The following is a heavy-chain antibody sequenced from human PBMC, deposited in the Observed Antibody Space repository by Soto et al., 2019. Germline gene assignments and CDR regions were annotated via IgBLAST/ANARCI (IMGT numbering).Heavy chain of an antibody. V-gene: IGHV4-30-2*01. CDR2: IYHSGST. J-gene: IGHJ5*01. CDR1: GGSISSGDYS. D-gene: IGHD3-22*01. Sequence: SETLSLTCAVSGGSISSGDYSWSWIRQPPGKGLEWIGYIYHSGSTYYNPSLKSRVTISVDRSKNQFSLKLSSVTAADTAVYYCARVKIDYYDSSGFSPWFDPWGQGTMVTVSS. CDR3: ARVKIDYYDSSGFSPWFDP.